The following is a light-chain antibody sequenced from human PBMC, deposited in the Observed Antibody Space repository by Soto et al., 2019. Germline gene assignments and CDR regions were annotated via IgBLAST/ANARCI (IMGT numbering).Light chain of an antibody. J-gene: IGLJ1*01. V-gene: IGLV2-14*01. CDR2: EVS. Sequence: QSALTQPASVSGSPGQSITISCTGTSSDVGGYNYVSWSQQHPGKAPQLMIHEVSNRPSGVSNRFSGSKSGNTASLTISGLQAEDEADYYCSSYTSSSTYVFGTGTKATVL. CDR1: SSDVGGYNY. CDR3: SSYTSSSTYV.